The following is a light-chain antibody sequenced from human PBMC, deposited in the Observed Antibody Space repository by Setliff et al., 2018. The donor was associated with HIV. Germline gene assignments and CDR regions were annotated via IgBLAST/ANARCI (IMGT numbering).Light chain of an antibody. CDR2: DDS. CDR1: KIGSKS. CDR3: QVWDSSSDSYV. V-gene: IGLV3-21*03. J-gene: IGLJ1*01. Sequence: SYELTQPPSVSVAPGKTARITCGGNKIGSKSVHWYQQKPGQAPVLVVYDDSDRPSGIPERISGSNSGNTATLTINRVEAGDEADYYCQVWDSSSDSYVLGTGTKVTVL.